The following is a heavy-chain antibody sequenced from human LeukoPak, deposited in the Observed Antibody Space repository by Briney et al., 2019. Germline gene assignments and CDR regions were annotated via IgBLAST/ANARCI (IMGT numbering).Heavy chain of an antibody. J-gene: IGHJ6*03. CDR1: GGSISSYY. D-gene: IGHD6-13*01. CDR3: ARDGSSSWYHYYYMDV. V-gene: IGHV4-59*01. Sequence: SETLSLTCTVSGGSISSYYWSWIRQPPGKGLEWIGYIYYSGSTNYNPSLKSRVTISVETSKNQFSLKLSSVTAADTAVYYCARDGSSSWYHYYYMDVWGKGTTVTVSS. CDR2: IYYSGST.